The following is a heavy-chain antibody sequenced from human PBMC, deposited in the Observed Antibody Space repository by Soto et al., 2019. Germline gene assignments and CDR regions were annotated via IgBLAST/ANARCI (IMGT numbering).Heavy chain of an antibody. CDR3: AHRGRRYYGSGSYSPFDY. V-gene: IGHV2-5*02. Sequence: QITLKESGPTLVKPTQTLTLTCTFSGFSLSTSGVGVGWIRQPPGKALEWLALIYWDDDKRYSPSLKSRITITKDTSKNQVVLTMTNMDPVDTATYYCAHRGRRYYGSGSYSPFDYWGQGTLVTVSS. J-gene: IGHJ4*02. CDR1: GFSLSTSGVG. CDR2: IYWDDDK. D-gene: IGHD3-10*01.